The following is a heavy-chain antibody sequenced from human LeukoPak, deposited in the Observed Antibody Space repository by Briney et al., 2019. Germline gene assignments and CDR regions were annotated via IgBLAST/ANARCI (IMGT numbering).Heavy chain of an antibody. J-gene: IGHJ5*02. CDR3: ARRLGDIVVVPAANWFDP. D-gene: IGHD2-2*01. CDR2: IYYSGST. Sequence: SETLSLTCTVSGGSISSYYWSWIRQAPGKGLEWIGSIYYSGSTYYNPSLKSRVTISVDTSKNQFSLKLSSVTAADTAVYYCARRLGDIVVVPAANWFDPWGQGTLVTVSS. V-gene: IGHV4-59*05. CDR1: GGSISSYY.